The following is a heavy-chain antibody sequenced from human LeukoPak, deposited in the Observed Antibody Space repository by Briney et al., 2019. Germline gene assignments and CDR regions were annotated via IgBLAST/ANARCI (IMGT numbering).Heavy chain of an antibody. Sequence: GGSLRLSCVASEFTFSSYWMSWVRQAPGKGLEWVANIDQDESERNYVDSVKGRFTISRDNAKNSLYLQMDSLRAEDTAVYYCARDRGYSTFDYWGQGTLVTVSS. V-gene: IGHV3-7*01. J-gene: IGHJ4*02. CDR3: ARDRGYSTFDY. CDR2: IDQDESER. CDR1: EFTFSSYW. D-gene: IGHD3-22*01.